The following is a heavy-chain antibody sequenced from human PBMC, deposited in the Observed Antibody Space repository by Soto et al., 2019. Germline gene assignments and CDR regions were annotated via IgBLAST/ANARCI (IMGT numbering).Heavy chain of an antibody. CDR3: ARGVVRGEGV. D-gene: IGHD3-10*01. Sequence: QVQLVQSGAEVKKPGSSVKVSCKASGGTFSSYTISWVRQAPGQGLEWMGRIIPILGIANYAQKFQGRVXINXDKSTSTAYMELSSLRSEDTAVYYCARGVVRGEGVWGQGTTVTVSS. CDR1: GGTFSSYT. J-gene: IGHJ6*02. CDR2: IIPILGIA. V-gene: IGHV1-69*02.